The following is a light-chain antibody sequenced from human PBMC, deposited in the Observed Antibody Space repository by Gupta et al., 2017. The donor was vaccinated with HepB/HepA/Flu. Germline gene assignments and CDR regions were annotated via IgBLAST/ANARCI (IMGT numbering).Light chain of an antibody. J-gene: IGKJ1*01. CDR1: QSISSY. CDR2: AAS. V-gene: IGKV1-39*01. Sequence: SLSASVGDRVTITCRASQSISSYLNWYQQKPGKAPKLLIYAASSLQSGVPSRFSGSGSGTDFTLTISSLQPEDFATYYCQQSYSTPQTFGQETKVEIK. CDR3: QQSYSTPQT.